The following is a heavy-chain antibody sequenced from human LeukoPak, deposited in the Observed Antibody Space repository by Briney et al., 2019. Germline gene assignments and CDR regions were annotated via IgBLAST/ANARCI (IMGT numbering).Heavy chain of an antibody. CDR2: IYYSGST. J-gene: IGHJ4*02. Sequence: PSQTLSLTCTVSGGSISSGDYYWSWIRQPPGKGLEWIGYIYYSGSTYYNPSLKSRVTISVDTSNNQFSLKLSSVTAADTAVYYCARGRSGSSWIDYWGQGTLVTVSS. V-gene: IGHV4-30-4*08. CDR3: ARGRSGSSWIDY. D-gene: IGHD1-26*01. CDR1: GGSISSGDYY.